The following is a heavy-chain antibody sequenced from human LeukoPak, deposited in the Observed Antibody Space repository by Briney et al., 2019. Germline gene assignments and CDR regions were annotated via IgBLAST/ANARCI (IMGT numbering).Heavy chain of an antibody. Sequence: GGSLRLSCAASGFTVSTNYMNWVRQAPGKGLEWVSGISGSGYNTFNADSLKGRFTISRDNSRNTLYLQMNSLRAEDTAVYYCAKQNGAAVISHFDYWGQGTLVTVSS. CDR3: AKQNGAAVISHFDY. J-gene: IGHJ4*02. D-gene: IGHD2-15*01. CDR1: GFTVSTNY. V-gene: IGHV3-23*01. CDR2: ISGSGYNT.